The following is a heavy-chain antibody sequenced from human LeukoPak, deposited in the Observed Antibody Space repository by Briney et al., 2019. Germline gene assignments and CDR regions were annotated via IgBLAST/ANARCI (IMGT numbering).Heavy chain of an antibody. CDR2: ISSNGGST. J-gene: IGHJ4*02. CDR3: VKGDHYSSSPSFDY. CDR1: GFTFSSYA. V-gene: IGHV3-64D*09. D-gene: IGHD6-6*01. Sequence: PGGSLRLSCSASGFTFSSYAMHWVRQAPGKGLEYVSAISSNGGSTYYADSVKGRFTISRDNSKNTLYLQMSSLRAGDTAVYYCVKGDHYSSSPSFDYWGQGTLVTVSS.